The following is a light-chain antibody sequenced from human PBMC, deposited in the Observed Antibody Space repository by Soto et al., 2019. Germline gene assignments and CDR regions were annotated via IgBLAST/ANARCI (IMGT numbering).Light chain of an antibody. CDR3: QQSYSSPYT. CDR1: QSISSY. V-gene: IGKV1-39*01. Sequence: DIQMTQSPSSLSASVGDRVTITCSASQSISSYLNWYQQKPGKAPKLLIYAASSLQSGVASRFSGSGSGTYFPLTISILQPEDFATCYCQQSYSSPYTFVQGTMLE. CDR2: AAS. J-gene: IGKJ2*01.